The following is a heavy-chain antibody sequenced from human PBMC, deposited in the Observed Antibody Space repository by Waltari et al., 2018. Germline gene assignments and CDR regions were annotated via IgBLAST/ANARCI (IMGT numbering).Heavy chain of an antibody. J-gene: IGHJ4*02. CDR3: AKDTAMVFFDY. Sequence: QVQLVESGGGVVQPGRSLRRSCAAAGFTFSSYGMHVVRQAPGKGLEWVAVISYDGSNKYYADSVKGRFTISRDNSKNTLYLQMNSLRAEDTAVYYCAKDTAMVFFDYWGQGTLVTVSS. CDR1: GFTFSSYG. CDR2: ISYDGSNK. D-gene: IGHD5-18*01. V-gene: IGHV3-30*18.